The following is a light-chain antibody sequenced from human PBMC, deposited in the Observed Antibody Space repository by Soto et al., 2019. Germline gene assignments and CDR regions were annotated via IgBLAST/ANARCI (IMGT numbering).Light chain of an antibody. Sequence: DVAITLTTLSLPVTLGQPPSIFSGSYQCLVHSDGIAYFSWFQQRPGRSPRRLIYKVSNRDSGVPARFSGSGSGTDFALKISRVQAEDVRVDYSMLETHWLITSGQGTRLEI. J-gene: IGKJ5*01. CDR1: QCLVHSDGIAY. CDR3: MLETHWLIT. V-gene: IGKV2-30*02. CDR2: KVS.